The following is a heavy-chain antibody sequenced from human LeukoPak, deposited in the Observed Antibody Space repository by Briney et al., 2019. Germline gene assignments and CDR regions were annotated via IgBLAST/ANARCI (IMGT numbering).Heavy chain of an antibody. Sequence: GASVKVSRKASGYTFISYYIHWVRQAPGQGLEWMGIINPSGGSTSYAQNFQGRVTMARDTSTSTVYMELSSLRSEDTAVYYCARGVKRSSGWTHYFDYWGQGTLVTVSS. CDR2: INPSGGST. D-gene: IGHD6-19*01. J-gene: IGHJ4*02. V-gene: IGHV1-46*01. CDR1: GYTFISYY. CDR3: ARGVKRSSGWTHYFDY.